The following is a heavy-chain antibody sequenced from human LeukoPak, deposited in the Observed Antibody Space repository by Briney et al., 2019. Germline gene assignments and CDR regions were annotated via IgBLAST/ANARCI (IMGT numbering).Heavy chain of an antibody. CDR3: ARAITMVRGVILWANYYYGMDV. CDR2: ISYDGSNK. CDR1: GSTFSSYA. D-gene: IGHD3-10*01. Sequence: GGSLRLSCAASGSTFSSYAMHWVRKAPGKGLEWVAVISYDGSNKYYADSVKGRFTISRDNSKNTLYLQMNSLRAEDTAVYYCARAITMVRGVILWANYYYGMDVWGQGTTVTVSS. V-gene: IGHV3-30-3*01. J-gene: IGHJ6*02.